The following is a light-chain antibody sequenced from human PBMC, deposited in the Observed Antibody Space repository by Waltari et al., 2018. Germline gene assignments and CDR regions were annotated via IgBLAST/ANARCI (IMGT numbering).Light chain of an antibody. CDR3: QQYYSGRT. CDR1: QSVLYSSNNKNY. J-gene: IGKJ1*01. CDR2: WAS. Sequence: DIVMTQSPDSLAVSLGERATINCKSSQSVLYSSNNKNYLAWYKQRPGQPPKLLISWASTRESGVPDRFSGSGSETDFTLTISSLQAEDLAVYYCQQYYSGRTFGQWTKVEIK. V-gene: IGKV4-1*01.